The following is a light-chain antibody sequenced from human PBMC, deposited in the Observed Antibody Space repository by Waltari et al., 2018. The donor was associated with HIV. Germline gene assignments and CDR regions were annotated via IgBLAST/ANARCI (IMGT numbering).Light chain of an antibody. CDR3: CAYAAGHVSYV. CDR1: TDAVGFYDY. CDR2: NVN. Sequence: QSALTQPPSVSGSPGQSVTISCTGTTDAVGFYDYVSWYQQYPGKAPKLIIFNVNQRPSGVPERFSGSKSGNTASLTISGLQTEDEADYFCCAYAAGHVSYVFGNGTAVAVL. V-gene: IGLV2-11*01. J-gene: IGLJ1*01.